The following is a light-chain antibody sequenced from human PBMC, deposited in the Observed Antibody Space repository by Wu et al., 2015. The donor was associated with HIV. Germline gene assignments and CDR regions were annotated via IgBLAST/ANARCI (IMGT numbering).Light chain of an antibody. CDR1: QDISNY. V-gene: IGKV1-27*01. CDR2: SAS. J-gene: IGKJ1*01. Sequence: DIQMTQSPSSLSASVGDRVSITCRASQDISNYLAWFQQKPGKVPRLLIYSASTLQSGVPSRFSGSGSGTDFTLTISSLQPEDVATYYCQSXLSYXPRGPFGQGTKVEI. CDR3: QSXLSYXPRGP.